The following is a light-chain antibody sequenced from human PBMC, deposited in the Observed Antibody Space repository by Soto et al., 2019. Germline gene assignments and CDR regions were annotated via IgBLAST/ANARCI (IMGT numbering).Light chain of an antibody. CDR1: QSVSSS. CDR3: QQRSNWPLT. Sequence: ENVLTQSPGTLSLSPGERAPPSCRASQSVSSSLAWYQQRPGQAPRLLIYGTSSRATGIPDRFSGSGSGTDFTLTISSLEPEDFAVYYCQQRSNWPLTFGGGTKVDIK. V-gene: IGKV3-11*01. CDR2: GTS. J-gene: IGKJ4*01.